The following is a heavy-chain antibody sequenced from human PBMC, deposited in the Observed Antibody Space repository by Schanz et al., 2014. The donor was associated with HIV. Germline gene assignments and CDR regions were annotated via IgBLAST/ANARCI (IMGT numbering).Heavy chain of an antibody. CDR3: AKSRGDSWPYGMDV. CDR1: GFTFSNYA. D-gene: IGHD4-17*01. Sequence: DVQLVESGGVLIQPGGSLRLSCEASGFTFSNYAMSWVRQAPGKGLEWVSGISDTGVRTNYADSVKGRLTISRDNSENTLYLQMNSLRAEDTAVYYCAKSRGDSWPYGMDVWGQGTTVTVSS. J-gene: IGHJ6*02. V-gene: IGHV3-23*04. CDR2: ISDTGVRT.